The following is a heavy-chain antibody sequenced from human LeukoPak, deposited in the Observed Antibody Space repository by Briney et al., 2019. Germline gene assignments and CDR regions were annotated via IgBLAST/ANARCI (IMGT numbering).Heavy chain of an antibody. J-gene: IGHJ6*02. Sequence: GGSLRLSCAASGFTVSSNYMSWVRQAPGKGLEWVSVIYSGGSTYYAHSLKGRFTSSRDNSKQTRYLQLNSLRAEDTAVYYCARGIFGVVTLYYGMDVWGHGTTVTVSS. CDR2: IYSGGST. CDR3: ARGIFGVVTLYYGMDV. V-gene: IGHV3-66*01. D-gene: IGHD3-3*01. CDR1: GFTVSSNY.